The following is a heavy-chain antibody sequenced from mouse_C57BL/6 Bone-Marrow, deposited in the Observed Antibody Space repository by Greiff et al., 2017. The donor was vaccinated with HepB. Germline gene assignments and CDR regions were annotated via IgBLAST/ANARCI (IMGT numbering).Heavy chain of an antibody. Sequence: QVHVKQSGAELARPGASVKLSCKASGYTFTSYGISWVKQRTGQGLEWIGEIYPRSGNTYYNEKFKGKATLTADKSSSTAYMELRSLTSEDSAVYFCASEGTTALGGAMDYWGQGTSVTVSS. V-gene: IGHV1-81*01. D-gene: IGHD1-2*01. CDR1: GYTFTSYG. J-gene: IGHJ4*01. CDR3: ASEGTTALGGAMDY. CDR2: IYPRSGNT.